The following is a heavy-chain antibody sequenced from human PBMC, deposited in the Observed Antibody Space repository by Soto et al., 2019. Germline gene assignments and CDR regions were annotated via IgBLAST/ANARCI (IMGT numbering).Heavy chain of an antibody. V-gene: IGHV4-59*01. D-gene: IGHD6-6*01. CDR1: GGSISSYY. J-gene: IGHJ4*02. CDR2: IYYSGST. Sequence: SEPLSLTCTVSGGSISSYYWSWIRQPPGKGLEWIGYIYYSGSTNYNPSLKSRVTISVDTSKNQFSLKLSSVTAADTAVYYCARDPMSSSHREGFDYWGQGTLVTVSS. CDR3: ARDPMSSSHREGFDY.